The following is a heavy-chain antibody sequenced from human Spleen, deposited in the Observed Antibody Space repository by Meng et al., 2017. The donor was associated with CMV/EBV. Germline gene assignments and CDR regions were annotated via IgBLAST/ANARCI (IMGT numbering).Heavy chain of an antibody. CDR1: GGSFSGYY. V-gene: IGHV4-34*01. Sequence: SETLSLTCAVYGGSFSGYYWSWIRQPPGKGLEWIGEINHSGSTNYNPSLKSRVTISVDTSKNQFSLKLSSVTAADTPVYYCARGIAAAAMYDYWGQGTLVTVSS. CDR3: ARGIAAAAMYDY. J-gene: IGHJ4*02. D-gene: IGHD6-13*01. CDR2: INHSGST.